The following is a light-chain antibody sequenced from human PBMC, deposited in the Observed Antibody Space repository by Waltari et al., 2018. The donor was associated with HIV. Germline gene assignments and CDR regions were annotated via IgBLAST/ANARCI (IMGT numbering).Light chain of an antibody. Sequence: SYDLTQPPSVSLSPGQTPRITRPGDALPKPSAYWYQQRPGQAPVLVIYKDSERPSGIPERFSGSSSGTTVTLTISGVQAEDEADYYCQSADSSGTYRVFGGGTKLTVL. V-gene: IGLV3-25*03. CDR2: KDS. J-gene: IGLJ3*02. CDR1: ALPKPS. CDR3: QSADSSGTYRV.